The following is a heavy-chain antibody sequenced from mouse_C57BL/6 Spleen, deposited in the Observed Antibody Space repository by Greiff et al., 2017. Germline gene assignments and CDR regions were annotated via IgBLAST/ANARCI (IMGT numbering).Heavy chain of an antibody. V-gene: IGHV1-42*01. CDR2: INPSTGGT. D-gene: IGHD1-1*01. J-gene: IGHJ3*01. Sequence: EVKLQESGPELVKPGASVKISCKASGYSFTGYYMNWVKQSPEKSLEWIGEINPSTGGTTYNQKFKAKATLTVDKSSSTAYMQLKSLTSEDSAVYYCANSPFYYGSSYGFAYWGQGTLVTVSA. CDR1: GYSFTGYY. CDR3: ANSPFYYGSSYGFAY.